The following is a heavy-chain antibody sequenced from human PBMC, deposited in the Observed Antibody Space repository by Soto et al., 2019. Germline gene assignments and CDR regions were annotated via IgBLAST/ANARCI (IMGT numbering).Heavy chain of an antibody. CDR1: GESFSGYI. CDR2: INHSGSA. D-gene: IGHD6-19*01. CDR3: ARGLITGSHYSGGWYYFDS. Sequence: QVQLQQSGAGLLKPSETLSLTCAVYGESFSGYIWTWIRQTPGKGLQWIGQINHSGSAYYNPSLRSRVTLSVHTSNSQFSLELSSVTAADTAVYYCARGLITGSHYSGGWYYFDSWGQGTQVTVSS. J-gene: IGHJ4*02. V-gene: IGHV4-34*01.